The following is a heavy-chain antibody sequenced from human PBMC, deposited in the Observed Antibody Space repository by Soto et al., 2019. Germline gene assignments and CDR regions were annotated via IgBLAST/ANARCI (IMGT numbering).Heavy chain of an antibody. D-gene: IGHD6-13*01. CDR1: GGSISSGDYY. Sequence: TSETLCLTCTVSGGSISSGDYYGSWIRQPPGKGLEWIGYIYYSGSTYYNPSLKSRVTISVDTSKNQFSLKLSSVTAADTAVYYCARGQYSSSWGTKYYYYGMDVWGQGTTVTVSS. V-gene: IGHV4-30-4*01. CDR3: ARGQYSSSWGTKYYYYGMDV. CDR2: IYYSGST. J-gene: IGHJ6*02.